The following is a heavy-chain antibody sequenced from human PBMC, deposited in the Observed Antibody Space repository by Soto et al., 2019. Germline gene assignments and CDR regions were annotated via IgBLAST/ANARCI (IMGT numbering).Heavy chain of an antibody. V-gene: IGHV4-59*01. CDR1: GGSISSYY. CDR2: IYYSGST. CDR3: AREKRVTEGYYYYGMDV. Sequence: ETLSLTCTVSGGSISSYYWSWIRQPPGKGLEWIGYIYYSGSTNYNPSLKSRVTISVDTSKNQFSLKLSSVTAADTAVYYCAREKRVTEGYYYYGMDVWGQGTTVTVSS. D-gene: IGHD4-4*01. J-gene: IGHJ6*02.